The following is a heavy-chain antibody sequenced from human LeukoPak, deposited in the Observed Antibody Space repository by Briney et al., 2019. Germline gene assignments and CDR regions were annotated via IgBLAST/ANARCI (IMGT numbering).Heavy chain of an antibody. CDR3: ARASFWESPINWFAP. Sequence: ASVKVSCKASGYTFSSYYMHWVRQAPGQGLEWMGIINPTGGSTTYAQKFQGRVTMTRDMSTSTFYMELSSLRSEDTAVYYCARASFWESPINWFAPWGQGTLVTVSS. CDR1: GYTFSSYY. CDR2: INPTGGST. D-gene: IGHD3-16*01. J-gene: IGHJ5*02. V-gene: IGHV1-46*01.